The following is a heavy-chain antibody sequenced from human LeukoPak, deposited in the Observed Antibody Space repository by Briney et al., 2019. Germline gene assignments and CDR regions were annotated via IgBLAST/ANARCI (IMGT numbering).Heavy chain of an antibody. CDR2: ISAYNGNT. CDR3: ARGVRPPEDFDY. D-gene: IGHD4-11*01. J-gene: IGHJ4*02. Sequence: GASVNVSCKASGYSFTSYGISWVRQASGQGLEGMGWISAYNGNTNYAQKLQGRVTMTTDTSTSTAYMELRSLRSDDTAVYYCARGVRPPEDFDYWGQGTLVTVSS. CDR1: GYSFTSYG. V-gene: IGHV1-18*01.